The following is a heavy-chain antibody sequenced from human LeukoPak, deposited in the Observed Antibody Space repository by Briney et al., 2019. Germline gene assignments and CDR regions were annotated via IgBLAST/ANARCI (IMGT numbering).Heavy chain of an antibody. CDR3: TSTIEEYYYDSSGYYSYGDY. D-gene: IGHD3-22*01. J-gene: IGHJ4*02. V-gene: IGHV3-49*03. Sequence: GGSLRLSCTASGFTFGDYAMSWFRQAPGKGLERVGFIRSKAYGGTTEYAASVKGRFTISRDDSKSIAYLQMNSLKTEDTAVYYCTSTIEEYYYDSSGYYSYGDYWGQGALVTVSS. CDR1: GFTFGDYA. CDR2: IRSKAYGGTT.